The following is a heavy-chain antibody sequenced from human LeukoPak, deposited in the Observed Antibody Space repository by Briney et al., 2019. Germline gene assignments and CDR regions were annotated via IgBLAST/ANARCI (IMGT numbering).Heavy chain of an antibody. CDR3: ARAGTTKYGGISDY. CDR1: GYSFTTYW. D-gene: IGHD4-23*01. CDR2: IFPGDSDT. J-gene: IGHJ4*02. V-gene: IGHV5-51*01. Sequence: GESLKISCEGSGYSFTTYWIGWVRQMPGKGLEWMGIIFPGDSDTRYSPSFQGQVTMSVDKSISTAYLQWSSLEASDTAMYYCARAGTTKYGGISDYWGQGTLVTVSS.